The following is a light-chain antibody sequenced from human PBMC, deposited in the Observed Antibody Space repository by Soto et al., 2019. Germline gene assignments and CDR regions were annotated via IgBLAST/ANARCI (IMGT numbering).Light chain of an antibody. CDR1: QSVSSSC. Sequence: EIVLTQSPGTLSLSPGERATLSCRASQSVSSSCLAWYQQKPGQAPRLLIYGASSRATGIPDRFSGSGSGTDFTLTISRLEPEDFAVYYCQQYGSSPLTFGGGTKVDIK. CDR2: GAS. J-gene: IGKJ4*01. CDR3: QQYGSSPLT. V-gene: IGKV3-20*01.